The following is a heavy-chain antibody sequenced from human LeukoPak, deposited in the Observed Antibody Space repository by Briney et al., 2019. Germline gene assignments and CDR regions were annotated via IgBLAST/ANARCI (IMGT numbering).Heavy chain of an antibody. CDR1: GFTFSSYP. V-gene: IGHV3-23*01. CDR2: ISGSGRLT. CDR3: AARGRKTMIVIG. J-gene: IGHJ4*02. D-gene: IGHD3-22*01. Sequence: PGGSLRLSCAAPGFTFSSYPISWVRQAPGKGLEWVSAISGSGRLTYYAESVKGRFTISRDNSNITVYLHMNSLRVEDTAIYYCAARGRKTMIVIGWGQGTLVTVSS.